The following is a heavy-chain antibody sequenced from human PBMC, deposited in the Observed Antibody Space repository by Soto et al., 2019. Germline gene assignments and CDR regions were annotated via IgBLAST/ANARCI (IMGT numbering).Heavy chain of an antibody. V-gene: IGHV4-59*01. D-gene: IGHD2-2*01. CDR3: ARRRHNQLSNWFDP. CDR2: IYYSGST. J-gene: IGHJ5*02. Sequence: SETLSLTCTVSGGSISSYYWSWIRQPPGKGLEWIGYIYYSGSTNYNPSLKSRVTISVDTSKNQFSLKLSSVTAADTAVYYRARRRHNQLSNWFDPWGQGTLVTVSS. CDR1: GGSISSYY.